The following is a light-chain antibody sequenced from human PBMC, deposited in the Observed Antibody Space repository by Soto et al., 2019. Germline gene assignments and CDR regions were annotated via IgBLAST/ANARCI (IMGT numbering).Light chain of an antibody. CDR1: SSDIGAYNY. CDR2: NVN. V-gene: IGLV2-14*03. Sequence: QSALTQPASVSGSPGQSITISCTGTSSDIGAYNYVSWFQQYPGKAPKLMIYNVNNRPSGISTRFSGSKSGNTASLTISGLQAEDEADYYCASYSITALDVFGGGTQLTVL. J-gene: IGLJ2*01. CDR3: ASYSITALDV.